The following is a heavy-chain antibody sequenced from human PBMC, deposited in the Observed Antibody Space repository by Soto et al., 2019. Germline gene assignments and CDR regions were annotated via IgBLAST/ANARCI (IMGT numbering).Heavy chain of an antibody. Sequence: PSETLSLTCTVSGGSISSYYWSWIRQPPGKGLEWIGYIYYSGSTNYNPSLKSRVTISVDTSKNQFSLKLSSVTAADTAVYYCARVLLGIAVGNNWFDPWGQRTLVTVSS. D-gene: IGHD6-19*01. V-gene: IGHV4-59*01. CDR3: ARVLLGIAVGNNWFDP. J-gene: IGHJ5*02. CDR2: IYYSGST. CDR1: GGSISSYY.